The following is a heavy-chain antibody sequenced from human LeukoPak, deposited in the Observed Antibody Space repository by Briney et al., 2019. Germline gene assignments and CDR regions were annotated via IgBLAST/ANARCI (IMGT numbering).Heavy chain of an antibody. CDR3: ARVPTYEIAAARVGYAFDI. CDR2: IYTSGST. CDR1: GGSISSYY. V-gene: IGHV4-4*07. D-gene: IGHD6-13*01. Sequence: SETLSLTCTVSGGSISSYYWSWIRQPAGKGLEWIGRIYTSGSTNYNPSLKSRVTISVDTSKNQFSLKLSSVTAADTAVYYCARVPTYEIAAARVGYAFDIWGQGTMVTVS. J-gene: IGHJ3*02.